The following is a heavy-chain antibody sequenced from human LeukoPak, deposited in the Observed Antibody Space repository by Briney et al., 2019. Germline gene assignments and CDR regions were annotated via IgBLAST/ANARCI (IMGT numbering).Heavy chain of an antibody. J-gene: IGHJ5*02. CDR1: GYSISSVYY. D-gene: IGHD3-3*01. CDR2: IYHSGST. V-gene: IGHV4-38-2*01. CDR3: ARKSISLDSLPQNWFDG. Sequence: PSETLSLTCAVYGYSISSVYYWGWTPQPPGKGLAWIGRIYHSGSTYYTPFLKSRVTISVDTSKNQFSLKLSPVTAADTAVYYCARKSISLDSLPQNWFDGWGQGTLVTASS.